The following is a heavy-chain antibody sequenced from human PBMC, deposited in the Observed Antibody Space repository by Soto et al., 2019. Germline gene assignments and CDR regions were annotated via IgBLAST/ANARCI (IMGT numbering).Heavy chain of an antibody. CDR2: IYHSGST. CDR3: ARDAPPTGIAVAGIETGGYYFDY. D-gene: IGHD6-19*01. V-gene: IGHV4-4*02. Sequence: QVQLQESGPGLVKPSGTLSLTCAVSSGSISSSNWWSWVRQPPGKGLEWIGEIYHSGSTNYNPSLKSQVTISVDKSKNQFSLKLSSVTAADTAVYYCARDAPPTGIAVAGIETGGYYFDYWGQGTLVTVSS. J-gene: IGHJ4*02. CDR1: SGSISSSNW.